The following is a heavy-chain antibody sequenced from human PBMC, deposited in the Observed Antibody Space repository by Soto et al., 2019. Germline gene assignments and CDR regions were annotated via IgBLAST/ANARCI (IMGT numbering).Heavy chain of an antibody. CDR2: ISGSGGST. CDR3: ANNGYVHY. CDR1: GFTFSSYA. J-gene: IGHJ4*02. Sequence: EVQLLESGGGLVQPGGSLRLSCAASGFTFSSYAMSWVRQAPGKGPEWVSAISGSGGSTYYADSVKGRFTITRDNSKNTLYLQMNSLRAEDTAVYFCANNGYVHYWGQGTLVTVSS. D-gene: IGHD2-8*01. V-gene: IGHV3-23*01.